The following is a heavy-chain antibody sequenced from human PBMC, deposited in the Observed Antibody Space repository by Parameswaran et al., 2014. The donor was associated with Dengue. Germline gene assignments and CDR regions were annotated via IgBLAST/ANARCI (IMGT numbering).Heavy chain of an antibody. D-gene: IGHD3-10*01. CDR3: ARALESAVRANYYFDY. V-gene: IGHV1-46*01. CDR2: INPSGGST. Sequence: WVRQAPGQGLEWMGIINPSGGSTSYAQKFQGRVTMTRDTSTSTVYMELSSLRSEDTAVYYCARALESAVRANYYFDYWGQGTLVTVSS. J-gene: IGHJ4*02.